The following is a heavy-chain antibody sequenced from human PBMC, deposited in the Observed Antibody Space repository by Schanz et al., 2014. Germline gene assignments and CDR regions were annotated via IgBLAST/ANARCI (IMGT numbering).Heavy chain of an antibody. CDR2: IYHSGST. V-gene: IGHV4-30-2*01. J-gene: IGHJ5*01. CDR3: ARSPGDFPGWFDS. Sequence: QLQLQESGSGLVKPSQTLSLTCGVSGGSISSGGSSWNWIRLPPGKGLEWIGYIYHSGSTYYNPSLKSRVTISVDTSKKQFSLILNSVTAADTAVYYCARSPGDFPGWFDSWGQGTLVTVSS. D-gene: IGHD4-17*01. CDR1: GGSISSGGSS.